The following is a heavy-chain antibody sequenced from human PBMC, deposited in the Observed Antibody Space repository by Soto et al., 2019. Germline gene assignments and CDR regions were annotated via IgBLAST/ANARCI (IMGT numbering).Heavy chain of an antibody. CDR1: GGTFSSYA. CDR2: IIPIFGTA. CDR3: AREGYYESSGYCEASNAFDI. J-gene: IGHJ3*02. D-gene: IGHD3-22*01. V-gene: IGHV1-69*12. Sequence: QVQLVQSGAEVKKPGSSVKVSCKASGGTFSSYAISWVRQAPGQGLEWMGGIIPIFGTANYAQKFQGRVTITADETTRTAYMELSSLRSEDTAVYYCAREGYYESSGYCEASNAFDIWGQGTMVTVSS.